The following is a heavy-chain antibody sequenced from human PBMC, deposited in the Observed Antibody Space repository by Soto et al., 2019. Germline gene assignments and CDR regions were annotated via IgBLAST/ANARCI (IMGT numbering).Heavy chain of an antibody. Sequence: EVQLVESGGGLVKPGGSLRLSCAASGFTFRTYSMNWVRRAPGKGLEWVSAISSSSAYIFYSDTVKGRFTISRDNAKNSLYMQMNRLRAEDTGVYYCARDLGVTATGPNLDYWGQGSLVTVSS. J-gene: IGHJ4*02. V-gene: IGHV3-21*01. CDR1: GFTFRTYS. CDR3: ARDLGVTATGPNLDY. CDR2: ISSSSAYI. D-gene: IGHD3-9*01.